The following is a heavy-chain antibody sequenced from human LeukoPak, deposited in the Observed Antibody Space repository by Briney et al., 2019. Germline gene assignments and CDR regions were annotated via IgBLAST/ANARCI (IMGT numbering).Heavy chain of an antibody. Sequence: TGGSLRLSCAASGFTFGDYAMHWVRQAPGKGLEWVSGISWNSDSVGYADSVKGRFTISRDNAENSLYLQMNSLRAEDTAFYYCARAGGSRYYYAMDVWGQGTTATVSS. D-gene: IGHD3-16*01. CDR1: GFTFGDYA. J-gene: IGHJ6*02. CDR3: ARAGGSRYYYAMDV. CDR2: ISWNSDSV. V-gene: IGHV3-9*01.